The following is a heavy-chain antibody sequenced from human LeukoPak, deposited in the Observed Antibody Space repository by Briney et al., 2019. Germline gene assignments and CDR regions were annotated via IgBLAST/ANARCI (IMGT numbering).Heavy chain of an antibody. V-gene: IGHV3-53*01. CDR3: ARWDWNVAIDY. CDR2: IYSGGST. J-gene: IGHJ4*02. Sequence: GGSLRLSCAASGFTVSSNYMSWVRQAPGKGLEWVSVIYSGGSTYYADSVKGRFTISRDNSKNTLYLQMNSLRAEDTAVYYCARWDWNVAIDYWGQGTLVTVSS. D-gene: IGHD1-1*01. CDR1: GFTVSSNY.